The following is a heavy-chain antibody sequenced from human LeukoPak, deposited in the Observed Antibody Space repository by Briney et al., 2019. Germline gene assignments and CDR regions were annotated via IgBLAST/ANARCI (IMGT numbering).Heavy chain of an antibody. J-gene: IGHJ4*02. D-gene: IGHD2-21*02. CDR1: GLTFSSYA. CDR2: ISGNGSST. V-gene: IGHV3-23*01. CDR3: AKAVDDYFFDY. Sequence: GGSLRLSCAASGLTFSSYAMSWVRQAPGKGLEWVSGISGNGSSTYYAESVKGRFTISRDNSKNTLYLQMNGLRAEDTAAYYCAKAVDDYFFDYWGQGTLVTVSS.